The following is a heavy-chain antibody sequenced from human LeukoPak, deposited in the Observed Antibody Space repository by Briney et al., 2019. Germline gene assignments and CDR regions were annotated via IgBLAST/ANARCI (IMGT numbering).Heavy chain of an antibody. V-gene: IGHV3-23*01. Sequence: PGGTLRLSCAAAGFTISSYAMSWVRQAPGKGLGWVSGISGSSGSTYYADSVKGRFTIARDKSKNTVYLQMNSLRAEDTAVYYCAKAYSDDYATAPRDFYHWGQGTPVTVSS. D-gene: IGHD4-17*01. CDR2: ISGSSGST. J-gene: IGHJ4*02. CDR3: AKAYSDDYATAPRDFYH. CDR1: GFTISSYA.